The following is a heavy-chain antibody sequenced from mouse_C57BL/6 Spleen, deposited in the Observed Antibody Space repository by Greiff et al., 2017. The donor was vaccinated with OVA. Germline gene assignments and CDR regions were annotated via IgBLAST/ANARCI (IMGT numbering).Heavy chain of an antibody. CDR1: GYTFTSYW. V-gene: IGHV1-7*01. CDR3: SIYSVSILSYFAS. D-gene: IGHD1-1*01. CDR2: INPSSGYT. Sequence: QVQLKESGAELAKPGASVKLSCKASGYTFTSYWMHWVKQRPGQGLEWIGYINPSSGYTKYNQKFKDKATLTADKSSSTAYMQLSSQTYEESEVDYCSIYSVSILSYFASWCPGPTLPVSS. J-gene: IGHJ2*01.